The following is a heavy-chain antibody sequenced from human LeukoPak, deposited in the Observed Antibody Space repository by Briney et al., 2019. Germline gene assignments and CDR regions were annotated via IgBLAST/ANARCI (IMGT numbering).Heavy chain of an antibody. CDR3: AKAGGNSGNYFDY. V-gene: IGHV3-30*02. CDR2: IRYDGSNK. CDR1: GFIFSSYS. J-gene: IGHJ4*02. D-gene: IGHD4-23*01. Sequence: GGSLRLSCATSGFIFSSYSMNWVRQAPGKGLEWVAFIRYDGSNKYYADSVKGRFTISRDNSKNTLYLQMNSLRAEDTAVYYCAKAGGNSGNYFDYWGQRTLVTVSS.